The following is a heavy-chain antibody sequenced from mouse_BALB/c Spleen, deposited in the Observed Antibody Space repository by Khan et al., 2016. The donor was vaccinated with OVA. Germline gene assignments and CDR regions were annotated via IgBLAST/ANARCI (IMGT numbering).Heavy chain of an antibody. Sequence: VQLQQPGPELVKPGASVKMSCKASGYTFSSYVMHWVKQKPGQGLEWIGYIYPYNDGAEYNEKFTGKAILTSDKSSSTAYMELSSLTSEDSAVYYCARVGYYGKGFAYWGQGTLVTVSA. CDR2: IYPYNDGA. D-gene: IGHD2-1*01. CDR3: ARVGYYGKGFAY. V-gene: IGHV1S136*01. J-gene: IGHJ3*01. CDR1: GYTFSSYV.